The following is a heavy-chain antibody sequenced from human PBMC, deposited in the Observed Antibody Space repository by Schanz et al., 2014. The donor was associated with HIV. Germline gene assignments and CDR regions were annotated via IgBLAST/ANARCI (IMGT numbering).Heavy chain of an antibody. J-gene: IGHJ4*02. CDR1: GFTLNGYS. Sequence: EVQLVESGGRLVKPGESLTLSCITSGFTLNGYSMNWVRQAPGKGLEWVGRIKSKIDAGTTDYAAPVKGRFTLSRDDSKNTLYLQMKSLKTEDTAVYYCTTENLRSWGQGTLVTVSS. CDR2: IKSKIDAGTT. V-gene: IGHV3-15*01. CDR3: TTENLRS.